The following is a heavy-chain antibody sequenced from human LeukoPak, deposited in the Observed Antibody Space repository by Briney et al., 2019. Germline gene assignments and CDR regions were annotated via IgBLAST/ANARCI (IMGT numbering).Heavy chain of an antibody. V-gene: IGHV3-21*01. J-gene: IGHJ4*02. D-gene: IGHD3-10*01. CDR2: ISSSSSYI. Sequence: PGGSLRLSCAASGFTFSSYTMNWVRQAPGKGLEWVSSISSSSSYIYYADSVKGRFTISRDNAKNSLYLQMNSLRAEDTAVYYCARDRLALLKSEGFGELLAAYWGQGTLVTVSS. CDR1: GFTFSSYT. CDR3: ARDRLALLKSEGFGELLAAY.